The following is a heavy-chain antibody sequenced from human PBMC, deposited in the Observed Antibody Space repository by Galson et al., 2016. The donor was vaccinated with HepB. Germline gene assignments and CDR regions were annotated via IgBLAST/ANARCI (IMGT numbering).Heavy chain of an antibody. V-gene: IGHV3-33*06. CDR2: IWYDGSTK. D-gene: IGHD3-16*01. Sequence: SLRLSCAASGFTFSSYGMHWVRQAPGKGLEWVAVIWYDGSTKNYADSVKGRFTISRDNSKNTLYLQMNRLRADDTAVYYCANGGKEGFWGQGTLVTVPS. CDR1: GFTFSSYG. J-gene: IGHJ4*02. CDR3: ANGGKEGF.